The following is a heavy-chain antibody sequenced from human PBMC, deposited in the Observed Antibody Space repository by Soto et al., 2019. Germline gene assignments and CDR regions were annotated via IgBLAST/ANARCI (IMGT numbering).Heavy chain of an antibody. CDR3: ANTPTVTMVRDPAGA. Sequence: EVQLLESGGGLVQPGGSLRLSCAASGFTFSSYAMSWVRQAPGKGLEWVSAISGSGGSTYYADSVKGRFTISRDNSKNTLYLQMNSLRAEDTAVYYFANTPTVTMVRDPAGAWGQGTLVTVSS. J-gene: IGHJ5*02. CDR2: ISGSGGST. V-gene: IGHV3-23*01. CDR1: GFTFSSYA. D-gene: IGHD3-10*01.